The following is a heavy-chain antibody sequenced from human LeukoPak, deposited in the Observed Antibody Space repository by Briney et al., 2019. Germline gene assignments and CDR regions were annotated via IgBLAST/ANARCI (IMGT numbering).Heavy chain of an antibody. Sequence: VASAKVSCKASGYTFTGYYMHWVRQAPGQGLEWMGWINPNSGGTNYAQKFQGRVTMTRDTSISTAYMELSRLRSDDTAVYYCARADVRTSCYDYWGQGTLVTVSS. CDR1: GYTFTGYY. J-gene: IGHJ4*02. V-gene: IGHV1-2*02. D-gene: IGHD2-2*01. CDR3: ARADVRTSCYDY. CDR2: INPNSGGT.